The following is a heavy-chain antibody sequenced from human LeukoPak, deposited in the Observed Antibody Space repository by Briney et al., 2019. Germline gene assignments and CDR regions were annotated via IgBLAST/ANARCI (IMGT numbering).Heavy chain of an antibody. CDR1: GFIFGSYA. J-gene: IGHJ6*03. CDR3: AKNVRFGDYYYYYMDV. CDR2: ISGSVVTT. D-gene: IGHD3-10*01. Sequence: GGTLRLSCAASGFIFGSYAMSWVRQAAGQGLEEVSAISGSVVTTFYADSVKGRFTISSDNSKNTLYLQMNSLRAEDTAVYYCAKNVRFGDYYYYYMDVWGKGTTVTVSS. V-gene: IGHV3-23*01.